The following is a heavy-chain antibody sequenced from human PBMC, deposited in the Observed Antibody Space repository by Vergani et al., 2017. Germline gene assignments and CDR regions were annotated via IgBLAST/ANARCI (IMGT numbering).Heavy chain of an antibody. CDR2: ISYDGSNK. CDR3: AKFPLNITTPDRGDF. CDR1: GFTFISYG. Sequence: QVQLVESGGGVVQPGRSLRLSCAASGFTFISYGIHWVRQAPGKGLEWVAVISYDGSNKYYADSVKGRFTISRDNSKNTLFLQMHSLRVEDTALYYCAKFPLNITTPDRGDFWGQGSLVTVSS. V-gene: IGHV3-30*18. J-gene: IGHJ4*02. D-gene: IGHD1-1*01.